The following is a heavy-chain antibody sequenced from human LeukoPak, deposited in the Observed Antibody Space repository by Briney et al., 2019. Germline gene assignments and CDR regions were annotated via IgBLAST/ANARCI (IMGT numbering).Heavy chain of an antibody. J-gene: IGHJ4*02. D-gene: IGHD6-19*01. CDR1: GYSISSGYY. CDR2: IDHSGST. Sequence: SETLSLTCTVSGYSISSGYYWGWIRQPPGKGLEWTGSIDHSGSTYYNPSLKSRITISLDTSKNQFSLNLSSVTAAVTAVYYCARDSALAQAVMFDYWGQGTLVTVSS. CDR3: ARDSALAQAVMFDY. V-gene: IGHV4-38-2*02.